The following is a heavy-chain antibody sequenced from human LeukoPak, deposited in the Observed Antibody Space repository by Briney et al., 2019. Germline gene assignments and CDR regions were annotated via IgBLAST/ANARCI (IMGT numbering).Heavy chain of an antibody. J-gene: IGHJ5*02. CDR3: ACRDLTSTWSFP. V-gene: IGHV5-51*01. D-gene: IGHD6-13*01. Sequence: GESLKISCQGFGYSFTSYWIGWVRQMPGKGMEWMGVTYHGDSRIRYNPSFQGQVPISVDKSISTAYLQCVSLKASDTAMYYCACRDLTSTWSFPWGQGTLVTVSS. CDR2: TYHGDSRI. CDR1: GYSFTSYW.